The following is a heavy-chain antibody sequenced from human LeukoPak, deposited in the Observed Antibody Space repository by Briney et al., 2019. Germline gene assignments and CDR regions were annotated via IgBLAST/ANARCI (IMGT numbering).Heavy chain of an antibody. V-gene: IGHV4-30-4*01. CDR2: ICYSGST. D-gene: IGHD3-22*01. CDR3: ARASYDSSGPNYFDY. Sequence: PSQTLSLTCTVSGGSISSGDYYWSWIRQPPGKGLEWIGYICYSGSTYYNPSLKSRVTTSVDTSKNQFSLKLSSVTAADTAVYYCARASYDSSGPNYFDYWGQGTLVTVSS. CDR1: GGSISSGDYY. J-gene: IGHJ4*02.